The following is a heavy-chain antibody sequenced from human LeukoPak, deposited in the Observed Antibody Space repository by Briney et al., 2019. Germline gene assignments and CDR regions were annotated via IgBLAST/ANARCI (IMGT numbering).Heavy chain of an antibody. CDR1: GYTFTRYG. CDR2: ISAYNGNT. CDR3: ARKSWDTIFGVAPDNWFDP. D-gene: IGHD3-3*01. Sequence: ASVKVSCKASGYTFTRYGISWVRQAPGQGLEWMGWISAYNGNTNYAQKVQGRVTMTTDTSTSTAYMELRSLRSDDTAVYYCARKSWDTIFGVAPDNWFDPWGQGTLVTVSS. V-gene: IGHV1-18*04. J-gene: IGHJ5*02.